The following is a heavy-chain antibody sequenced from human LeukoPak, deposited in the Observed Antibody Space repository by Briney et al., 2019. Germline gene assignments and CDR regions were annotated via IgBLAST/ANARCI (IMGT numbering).Heavy chain of an antibody. CDR3: AADHGTYYDFWSGDYGMDV. V-gene: IGHV1-69*02. Sequence: ASVKVSCKASGGTFSSYTINWVRQAPGQGLEWMGRIIPILGIANYAQKFQGRVTITADKSTSTAYMELSSLRSEDTAVYYCAADHGTYYDFWSGDYGMDVWGQGTTVTVSS. D-gene: IGHD3-3*01. J-gene: IGHJ6*02. CDR2: IIPILGIA. CDR1: GGTFSSYT.